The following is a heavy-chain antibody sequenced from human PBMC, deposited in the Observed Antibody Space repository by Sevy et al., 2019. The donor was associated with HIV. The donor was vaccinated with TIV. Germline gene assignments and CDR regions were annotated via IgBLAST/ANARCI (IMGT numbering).Heavy chain of an antibody. D-gene: IGHD4-17*01. V-gene: IGHV1-2*06. CDR2: INPNSGGT. CDR3: ARDYGDTLGFDY. J-gene: IGHJ4*02. CDR1: GYTFTGYY. Sequence: ASVKVSCKASGYTFTGYYMHWVRQAPGQGLEWMGRINPNSGGTNYAQKFQGRVTMTRDTSISTAYMELSRLRSDDTAVYYCARDYGDTLGFDYWGQGTLVTVSS.